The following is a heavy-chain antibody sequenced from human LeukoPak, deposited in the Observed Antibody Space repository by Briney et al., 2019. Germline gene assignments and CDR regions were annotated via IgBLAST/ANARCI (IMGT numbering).Heavy chain of an antibody. CDR2: IYYSGST. Sequence: SETLSLTCTVSGYSISSGYYWGWIRQPPGKGLEWIGYIYYSGSTNYNPSLKSRVTISVDTSKNQFSLKLSSVTAADTAVYYCARAVYCSGGSCYYAFDIWGQGTMVTVSS. CDR1: GYSISSGYY. D-gene: IGHD2-15*01. J-gene: IGHJ3*02. V-gene: IGHV4-38-2*02. CDR3: ARAVYCSGGSCYYAFDI.